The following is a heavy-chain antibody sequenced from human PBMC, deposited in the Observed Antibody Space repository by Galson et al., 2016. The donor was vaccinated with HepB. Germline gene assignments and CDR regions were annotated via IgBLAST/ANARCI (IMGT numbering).Heavy chain of an antibody. CDR1: GYSFTNYW. J-gene: IGHJ4*02. Sequence: QSGAEVKKPGESLKISCKGSGYSFTNYWIGWVRQMPGKGLEWMGIIYPGDSDTRYSPSFQGQVTISADKSINTAYLQWSSLKASDTAIYYCARYYMPGSDCGGDCYEDYWGQGTLVTVSS. D-gene: IGHD2-21*02. V-gene: IGHV5-51*01. CDR3: ARYYMPGSDCGGDCYEDY. CDR2: IYPGDSDT.